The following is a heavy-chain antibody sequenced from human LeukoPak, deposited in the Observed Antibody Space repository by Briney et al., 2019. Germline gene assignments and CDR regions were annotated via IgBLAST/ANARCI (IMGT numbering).Heavy chain of an antibody. CDR1: GGSFSGFY. D-gene: IGHD2-8*01. CDR2: INHSGST. J-gene: IGHJ5*02. Sequence: PSETLSLTCSVYGGSFSGFYWNWIRQPPGKGLEWIGEINHSGSTHYSPSLKSRLSISVDPSKNQFSLKLCSVTAADTAVYYCARGGGYCTNNVCPPWFDPWGQGALVTVSS. CDR3: ARGGGYCTNNVCPPWFDP. V-gene: IGHV4-34*01.